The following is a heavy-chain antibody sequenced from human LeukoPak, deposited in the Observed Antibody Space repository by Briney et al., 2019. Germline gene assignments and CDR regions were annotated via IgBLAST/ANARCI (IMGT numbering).Heavy chain of an antibody. CDR2: LIPVLGMS. V-gene: IGHV1-69*04. J-gene: IGHJ4*02. CDR1: GGTFSSYA. D-gene: IGHD5-12*01. Sequence: ASVKVSCKASGGTFSSYAISWVRQAPGQGLEWMGWLIPVLGMSHYAPGFQGRVSLTADRSTNIAYMELDRLTSDDTAVYFCARDRGGGFDLAFFDHWGQGTLVTVSS. CDR3: ARDRGGGFDLAFFDH.